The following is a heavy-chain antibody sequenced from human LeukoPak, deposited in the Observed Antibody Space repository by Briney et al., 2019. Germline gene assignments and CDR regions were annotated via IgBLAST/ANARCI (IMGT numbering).Heavy chain of an antibody. CDR1: GYTFTSYG. CDR3: AREYSSGWYYAFDI. V-gene: IGHV1-18*01. D-gene: IGHD6-19*01. Sequence: GASVKVSCKASGYTFTSYGISWVRQAPGQGLEWMGWISAYNGNTNYAQKLQGRVTMTTDTSTSTACMELRSLRSDDTAVYYCAREYSSGWYYAFDIWGQGTMVTVSS. CDR2: ISAYNGNT. J-gene: IGHJ3*02.